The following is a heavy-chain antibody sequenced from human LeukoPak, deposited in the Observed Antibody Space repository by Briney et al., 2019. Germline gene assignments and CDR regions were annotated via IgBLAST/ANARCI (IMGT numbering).Heavy chain of an antibody. Sequence: PGGSLRLSCAASGFTFSSYAMSWVRQAPGKGLEWVSAISGSGGSTYYADSVKGRFSISRDNSKNTLYLQMNILRDEDTAVYYCAKERGXQWLVRVXDYWGQGTLVTVSS. CDR2: ISGSGGST. D-gene: IGHD6-19*01. CDR3: AKERGXQWLVRVXDY. V-gene: IGHV3-23*01. CDR1: GFTFSSYA. J-gene: IGHJ4*02.